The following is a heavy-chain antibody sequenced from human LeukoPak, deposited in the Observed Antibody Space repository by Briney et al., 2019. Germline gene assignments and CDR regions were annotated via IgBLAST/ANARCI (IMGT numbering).Heavy chain of an antibody. CDR3: AREASGYSYGLDAFDI. CDR2: ISSTDAGT. CDR1: GFSLSSYA. J-gene: IGHJ3*02. Sequence: GGSLRLSCAASGFSLSSYAMSWVRQAPGKGLEWVSAISSTDAGTYHADSVKGRFTISRDNAKNSLYLQMNSLRAEDTAVYYCAREASGYSYGLDAFDIWGQGTMVTVSS. V-gene: IGHV3-23*01. D-gene: IGHD5-18*01.